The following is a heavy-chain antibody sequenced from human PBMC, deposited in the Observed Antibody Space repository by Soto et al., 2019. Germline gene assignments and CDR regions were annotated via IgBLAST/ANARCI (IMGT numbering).Heavy chain of an antibody. Sequence: QVQLQESGPGLVKPSQTLSLTCTVSGGSISSGGTGSYWTWLRQLPGKGREWIGYIYYTGNTYYNPCLKSRPTISIDTSENQFSLKLTSVTAADTAVYFCASGHDAYKVRYWGQGTLVTVSS. CDR1: GGSISSGGTGSY. D-gene: IGHD1-1*01. J-gene: IGHJ4*02. CDR2: IYYTGNT. V-gene: IGHV4-31*03. CDR3: ASGHDAYKVRY.